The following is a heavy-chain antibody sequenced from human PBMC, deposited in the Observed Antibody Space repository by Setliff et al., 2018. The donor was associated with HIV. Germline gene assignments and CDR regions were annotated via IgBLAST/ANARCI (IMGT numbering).Heavy chain of an antibody. CDR2: VNPNSGNT. J-gene: IGHJ6*02. CDR3: ARGHAVVVPAVYYYYYGMDV. D-gene: IGHD2-2*01. CDR1: GYTFTGYY. Sequence: ASVKVSCKASGYTFTGYYMHWVRQAPGQGLEWMGWVNPNSGNTGYAQKFQGRVTITRNTSISTAYMELSSLRSEDTAVYYCARGHAVVVPAVYYYYYGMDVWGQGTTVTVSS. V-gene: IGHV1-8*03.